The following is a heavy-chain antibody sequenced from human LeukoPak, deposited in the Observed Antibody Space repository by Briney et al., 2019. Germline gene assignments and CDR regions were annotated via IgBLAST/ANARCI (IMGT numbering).Heavy chain of an antibody. CDR1: GFTFRSYA. D-gene: IGHD3-22*01. CDR3: ARGDPDYYDSSGYYSNFDY. V-gene: IGHV3-30-3*01. CDR2: IAYDGNNE. Sequence: GRPLRLSCAASGFTFRSYAMHWVRQAPGKGLEWVAVIAYDGNNEFYADSVKGRFTISRDNSKNTLYLQMNSLRAEDTAVYYCARGDPDYYDSSGYYSNFDYWGQGTLVTVSS. J-gene: IGHJ4*02.